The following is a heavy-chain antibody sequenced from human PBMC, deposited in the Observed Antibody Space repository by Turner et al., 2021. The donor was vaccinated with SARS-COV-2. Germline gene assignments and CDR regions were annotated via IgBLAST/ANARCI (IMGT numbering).Heavy chain of an antibody. V-gene: IGHV3-66*01. J-gene: IGHJ4*02. CDR3: ATRMTTLPQ. CDR1: GFAVSNNY. Sequence: EVHLVESGGGLVQPGRSLRLSCAASGFAVSNNYMSWVRQSAGNVLDWGSLIYSGGSTYCADTVTGRFTIYRDNSKNTLYLQMNSLRAEDTAVYYGATRMTTLPQWGQGTLVTVSS. CDR2: IYSGGST. D-gene: IGHD4-17*01.